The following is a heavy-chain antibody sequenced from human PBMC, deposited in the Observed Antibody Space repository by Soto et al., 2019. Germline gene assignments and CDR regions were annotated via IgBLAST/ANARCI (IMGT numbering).Heavy chain of an antibody. D-gene: IGHD6-13*01. CDR1: GGSISSGGYY. Sequence: QVQLQESGPGLVKPSQTLSLTCTVSGGSISSGGYYWSWIRQHPGKGLEWIGYIYYSGSTYYNPSLQSRVTISVDTYKNQFSLKLSSVTAADTAVYYCARGPVRGSSWFDYWGQGTLVTVSS. CDR2: IYYSGST. CDR3: ARGPVRGSSWFDY. V-gene: IGHV4-31*03. J-gene: IGHJ4*02.